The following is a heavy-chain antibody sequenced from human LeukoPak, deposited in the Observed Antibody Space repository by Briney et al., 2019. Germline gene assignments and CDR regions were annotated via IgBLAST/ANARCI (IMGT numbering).Heavy chain of an antibody. V-gene: IGHV3-30*03. CDR1: GVTFSSYG. J-gene: IGHJ4*02. CDR2: ISYDGSNE. Sequence: PGGPLRLSCGVSGVTFSSYGFHWVRQAPGKGLEWVACISYDGSNEFYADSVKGRFTISRDNPKNTVYLQMNSLRDEDTAVFYCASGSGHWGQGTLVTVSS. CDR3: ASGSGH. D-gene: IGHD2-2*03.